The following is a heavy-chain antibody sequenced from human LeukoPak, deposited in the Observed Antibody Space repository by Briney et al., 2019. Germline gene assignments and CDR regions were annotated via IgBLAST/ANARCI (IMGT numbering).Heavy chain of an antibody. V-gene: IGHV4-34*01. Sequence: SETLSVTCAVYGGAFSGYYWSWIRQPPGKGLEWIGEINHSGSTNYNPSLKSRVTISVDTSKNQFSLKLSSVTAADTAVYYCARGIRYFDWLLLGYYFDYWGQGALVTVSP. CDR2: INHSGST. D-gene: IGHD3-9*01. CDR3: ARGIRYFDWLLLGYYFDY. CDR1: GGAFSGYY. J-gene: IGHJ4*02.